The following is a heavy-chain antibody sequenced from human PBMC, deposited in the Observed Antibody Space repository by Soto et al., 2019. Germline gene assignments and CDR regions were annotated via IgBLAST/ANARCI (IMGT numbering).Heavy chain of an antibody. CDR1: GVSRPTTSFY. J-gene: IGHJ4*02. D-gene: IGHD6-6*01. CDR2: VDSSGST. CDR3: ARFRRSGGDEYSSSFFDY. V-gene: IGHV4-39*01. Sequence: PSETLSLTCSVSGGTVSGVSRPTTSFYWGWIRQPPGKGLQWVGSVDSSGSTYYNPSFKSRVTISVDTSKNQFFLKLTSVTAADTAVYYCARFRRSGGDEYSSSFFDYWGQGTLVTVSS.